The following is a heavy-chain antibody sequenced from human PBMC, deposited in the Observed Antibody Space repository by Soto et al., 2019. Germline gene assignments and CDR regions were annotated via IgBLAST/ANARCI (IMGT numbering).Heavy chain of an antibody. CDR2: IYYSGST. J-gene: IGHJ4*02. Sequence: SETLSLTCTVSGGSISSSSYYWGWIRQPPGKGLEWIGSIYYSGSTYYNPSLKSRVTISVDTSKNQFSLKLSSVTAADTAVYYCARPGRSSIAARPSGTERIWFDYWGQGTLVTVSS. CDR3: ARPGRSSIAARPSGTERIWFDY. CDR1: GGSISSSSYY. D-gene: IGHD6-6*01. V-gene: IGHV4-39*01.